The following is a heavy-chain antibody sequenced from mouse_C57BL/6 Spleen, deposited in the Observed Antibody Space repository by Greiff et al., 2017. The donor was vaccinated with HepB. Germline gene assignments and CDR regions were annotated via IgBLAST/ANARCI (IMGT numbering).Heavy chain of an antibody. Sequence: QVQLQQSGAELVRPGTSVKLSCKASGYTFTSYWMHWVKQRPGQGLEWIGVIDPSDSYTNYNQKFKGKATLTVDTSSITAYMQLSSLTSEDSAVYYCARAAYYGSKEDWLAYWGQGTLVTVSA. D-gene: IGHD1-1*01. CDR1: GYTFTSYW. CDR2: IDPSDSYT. J-gene: IGHJ3*01. V-gene: IGHV1-59*01. CDR3: ARAAYYGSKEDWLAY.